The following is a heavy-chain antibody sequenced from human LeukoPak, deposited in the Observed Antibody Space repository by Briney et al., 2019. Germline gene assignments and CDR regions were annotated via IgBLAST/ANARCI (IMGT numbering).Heavy chain of an antibody. V-gene: IGHV1-46*01. J-gene: IGHJ4*02. CDR3: ARGSDSDAVDY. Sequence: GASVKVSCKASGYTFTSYYMHWVRQAPGQGLEWMGIINPSSGSTSYAQKFQGRVTMTRDTSTSTVYMELSRLRSDDTAVYYCARGSDSDAVDYWGQGTLVTVSS. CDR2: INPSSGST. CDR1: GYTFTSYY. D-gene: IGHD6-25*01.